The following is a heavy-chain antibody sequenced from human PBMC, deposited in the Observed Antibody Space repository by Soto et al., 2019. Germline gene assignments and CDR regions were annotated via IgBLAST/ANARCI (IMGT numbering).Heavy chain of an antibody. CDR2: INPTSEYT. J-gene: IGHJ4*02. V-gene: IGHV1-8*01. CDR3: ARQVHPGYSSG. Sequence: SVKDSCKASGYTFTSYDINWVRQAPGQGLEWVGWINPTSEYTAHAQKFRGRVTLTREISTATAYMELSSLTSEDTAVYFCARQVHPGYSSGWGPGTQVTVSS. CDR1: GYTFTSYD. D-gene: IGHD2-15*01.